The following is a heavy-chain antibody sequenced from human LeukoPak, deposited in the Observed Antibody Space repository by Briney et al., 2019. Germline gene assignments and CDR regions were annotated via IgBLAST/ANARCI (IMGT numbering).Heavy chain of an antibody. V-gene: IGHV3-21*01. J-gene: IGHJ4*02. D-gene: IGHD4-17*01. CDR1: GFTFSSYS. Sequence: GGSLTLSCVASGFTFSSYSLNWVRQAPGKGLEWVSSISSSSSYIYYADSVKGRFTISRDNAKNSLYLQMNSLRAEDTAVYYCARDYLYGTVDYWGQGTLVTVSS. CDR3: ARDYLYGTVDY. CDR2: ISSSSSYI.